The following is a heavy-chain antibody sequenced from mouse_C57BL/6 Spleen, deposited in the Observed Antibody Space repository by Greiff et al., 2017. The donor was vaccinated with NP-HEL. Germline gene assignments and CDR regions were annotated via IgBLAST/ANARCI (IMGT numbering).Heavy chain of an antibody. CDR1: GFTFSDYG. CDR3: ARDYYGPMDY. V-gene: IGHV5-17*01. D-gene: IGHD2-1*01. CDR2: ISMCSSTI. J-gene: IGHJ4*01. Sequence: EVQVVESGGGLVKPGGSLKLSCAASGFTFSDYGMHWVRQAPEKGLEWVAYISMCSSTIYYADTVKGRFTISRDNAKNTLFLQMTSLRSEDTAMYYCARDYYGPMDYWGQGTSVTVPS.